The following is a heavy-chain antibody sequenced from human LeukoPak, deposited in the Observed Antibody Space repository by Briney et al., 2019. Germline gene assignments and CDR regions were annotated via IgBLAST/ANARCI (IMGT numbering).Heavy chain of an antibody. D-gene: IGHD3-10*01. Sequence: PSETLSLTCTVSGGSISSSSYYWGWIRQPPGKGLEWIGSIYYSGSTYYNPSLKSRVTISVDTSKNQFSLKLSSVTAADTAVYYCARGMDNVGSWRWSFDYWGQGTLVTVSS. CDR1: GGSISSSSYY. V-gene: IGHV4-39*07. J-gene: IGHJ4*02. CDR2: IYYSGST. CDR3: ARGMDNVGSWRWSFDY.